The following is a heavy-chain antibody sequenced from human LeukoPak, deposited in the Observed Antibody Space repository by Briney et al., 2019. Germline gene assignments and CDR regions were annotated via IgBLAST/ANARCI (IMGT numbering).Heavy chain of an antibody. CDR2: TYYRSKWHN. CDR3: ARASYKYYYMDV. CDR1: GDSVSTNNAA. V-gene: IGHV6-1*01. J-gene: IGHJ6*03. Sequence: SQTLSLTCAISGDSVSTNNAAWNWIRQSPSRGLEWLGRTYYRSKWHNEYTVSVKSRITINSDTSKNQFSLQLNSVTPEDTAVYYCARASYKYYYMDVWGKGTTVTVSS.